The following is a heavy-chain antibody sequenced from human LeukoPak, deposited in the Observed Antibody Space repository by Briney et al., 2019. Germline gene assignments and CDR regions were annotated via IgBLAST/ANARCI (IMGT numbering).Heavy chain of an antibody. D-gene: IGHD3-10*01. CDR2: ISSSGSTI. CDR3: AKLSYGSENFDY. Sequence: PGGSLRLSCAASGFTFSSYAMHWVRQAPGKGLEWVSYISSSGSTIYYADSVKGRFTISRDNSKNTLYLQMNSLRAEDTAVYYCAKLSYGSENFDYWGQGTLVTVSS. CDR1: GFTFSSYA. V-gene: IGHV3-48*01. J-gene: IGHJ4*02.